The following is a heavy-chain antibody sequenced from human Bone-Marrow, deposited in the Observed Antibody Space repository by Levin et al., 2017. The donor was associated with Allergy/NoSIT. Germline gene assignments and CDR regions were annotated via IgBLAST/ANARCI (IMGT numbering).Heavy chain of an antibody. CDR2: IYYSGST. CDR1: GGSISSGGYY. Sequence: SQTLSLTCTVSGGSISSGGYYWSWIRQHPGKGLEWIGYIYYSGSTYYNPSLKSRVTISVDTSKNQFSLKLSSVTAADTAVYYCARGGTAMALFDYWGQGTLVTVSS. V-gene: IGHV4-31*03. D-gene: IGHD5-18*01. J-gene: IGHJ4*02. CDR3: ARGGTAMALFDY.